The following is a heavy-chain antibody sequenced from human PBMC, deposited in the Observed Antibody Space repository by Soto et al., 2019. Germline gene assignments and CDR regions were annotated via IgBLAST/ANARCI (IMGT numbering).Heavy chain of an antibody. Sequence: QVTLKESGPVLVKPTETLTLTCTVSGFSLSNARMGVSWIRQPPGKALEWLAHIFSNDEKSYSTSLKSRLTISKDTSKTQVVLTMTTMDPVDTATYYCAPIDYGVILGVFDYWGQGTLVTVSS. J-gene: IGHJ4*02. CDR3: APIDYGVILGVFDY. V-gene: IGHV2-26*01. CDR1: GFSLSNARMG. CDR2: IFSNDEK. D-gene: IGHD4-17*01.